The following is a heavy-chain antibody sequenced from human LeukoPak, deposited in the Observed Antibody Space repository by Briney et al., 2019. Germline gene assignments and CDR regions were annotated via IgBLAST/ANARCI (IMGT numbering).Heavy chain of an antibody. CDR2: IYYSGST. D-gene: IGHD6-19*01. Sequence: SETLSLTCTVSGGSISSYYWSWIRQPPGKGLEWIGYIYYSGSTNYNPSLKSRVTISVDTSKNQFSLKLSSVTAADTAVYYCARGRVAGRNRYYFDYWGQGTLVTVSS. V-gene: IGHV4-59*01. CDR3: ARGRVAGRNRYYFDY. CDR1: GGSISSYY. J-gene: IGHJ4*02.